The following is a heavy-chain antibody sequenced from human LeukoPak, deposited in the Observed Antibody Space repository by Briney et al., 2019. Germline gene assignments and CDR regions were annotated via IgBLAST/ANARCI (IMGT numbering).Heavy chain of an antibody. CDR1: GYTFTGYY. J-gene: IGHJ4*02. D-gene: IGHD6-19*01. Sequence: ASVRVSCKASGYTFTGYYMHWVRQAPGQGLEWMEWINPNGGDTNYAQKFQGRVTMTRDTSISTAYMELSRLRSDDTAVYYCARDKSGNSGWYSYFDYWGQGTLVTVSS. CDR2: INPNGGDT. V-gene: IGHV1-2*02. CDR3: ARDKSGNSGWYSYFDY.